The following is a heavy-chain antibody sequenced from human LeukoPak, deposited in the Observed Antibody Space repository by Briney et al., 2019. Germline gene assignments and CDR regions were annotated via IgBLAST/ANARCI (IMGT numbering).Heavy chain of an antibody. CDR2: IGGRDGST. Sequence: GGSLRLSCAASGFTFSSYGMSWVRQAPGKGLEWVSAIGGRDGSTYYADSVKGRFTISKDNAKNSLYLQMNSLRAEDTAVYYCARAGGSTASHSDYWGQGTLVTVSS. CDR3: ARAGGSTASHSDY. D-gene: IGHD3-10*01. J-gene: IGHJ4*02. CDR1: GFTFSSYG. V-gene: IGHV3-23*01.